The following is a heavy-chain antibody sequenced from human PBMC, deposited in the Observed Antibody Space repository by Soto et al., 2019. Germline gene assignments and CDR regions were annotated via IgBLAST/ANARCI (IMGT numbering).Heavy chain of an antibody. J-gene: IGHJ4*02. Sequence: PSETLSLTCTVSGGSISDYYWSWIRQPPGKGLEWIGYIYYSGRTNYNPSLKSRVTISVDTSKNQFSLKLSSVTAAATAVYYCARQMATGVYYFDYWGQGTLVTVSS. CDR2: IYYSGRT. D-gene: IGHD5-12*01. CDR1: GGSISDYY. CDR3: ARQMATGVYYFDY. V-gene: IGHV4-59*01.